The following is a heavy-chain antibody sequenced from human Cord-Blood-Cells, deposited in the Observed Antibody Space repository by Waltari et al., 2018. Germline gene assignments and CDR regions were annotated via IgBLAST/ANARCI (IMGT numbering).Heavy chain of an antibody. Sequence: QVQLQESGPGLVKPSETLSLTCTVSGYSICSGYYWGWIRQPPGKGLEWIGSIYHSGSTYYNPSLKSRVTISVDTSKNQFSLKLSSVTAADTAVYYCARNSGSFELYYWGQGTLVTVSS. D-gene: IGHD1-26*01. CDR1: GYSICSGYY. CDR3: ARNSGSFELYY. CDR2: IYHSGST. J-gene: IGHJ4*02. V-gene: IGHV4-38-2*02.